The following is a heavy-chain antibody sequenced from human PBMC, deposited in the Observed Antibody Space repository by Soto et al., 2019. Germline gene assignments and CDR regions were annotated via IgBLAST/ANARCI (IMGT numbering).Heavy chain of an antibody. V-gene: IGHV3-23*01. Sequence: GGSLRLSCAASGFTFSSYAMSWVRQAPGKGLEWVSAISGSGGSTYYADPVKGRFTISRDNSKNTLYLQMNSLRAEDTAVYYCAKRPMTTVTTGYYYYYYYMDVWGKGTTVTVSS. CDR3: AKRPMTTVTTGYYYYYYYMDV. D-gene: IGHD4-17*01. CDR1: GFTFSSYA. J-gene: IGHJ6*03. CDR2: ISGSGGST.